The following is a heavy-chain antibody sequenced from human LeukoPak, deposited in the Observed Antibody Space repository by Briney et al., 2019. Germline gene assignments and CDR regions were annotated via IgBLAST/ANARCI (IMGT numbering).Heavy chain of an antibody. V-gene: IGHV3-48*03. CDR1: GFTFSNYE. D-gene: IGHD1-26*01. CDR3: ARGGDTGSYSKF. J-gene: IGHJ4*02. CDR2: IKSSGTTV. Sequence: GGSLSLSCAASGFTFSNYEMNWVRRAPGKGLEWISYIKSSGTTVYYADSVKGRFTISRDNTKNSLYLQMNSLRAADTAVYYCARGGDTGSYSKFWGQGTLVTVSS.